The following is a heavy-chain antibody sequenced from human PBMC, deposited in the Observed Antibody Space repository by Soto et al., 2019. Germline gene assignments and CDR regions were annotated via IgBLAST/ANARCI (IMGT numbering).Heavy chain of an antibody. CDR2: IYYSGST. CDR3: ATLGDSEQQLVEGY. Sequence: SETLSLTCTVSGGSISSYYWSWIRQPPGKGLEWIGYIYYSGSTNYNPSLKSRVTISVDTSKNQFSLKLSSVTAADTAVYYCATLGDSEQQLVEGYWGQGTLVTVSS. CDR1: GGSISSYY. V-gene: IGHV4-59*08. J-gene: IGHJ4*02. D-gene: IGHD6-13*01.